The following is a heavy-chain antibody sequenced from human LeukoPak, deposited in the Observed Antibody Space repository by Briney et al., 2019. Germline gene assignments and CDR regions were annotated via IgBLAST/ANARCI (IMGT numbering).Heavy chain of an antibody. V-gene: IGHV1-69*06. D-gene: IGHD6-13*01. J-gene: IGHJ4*02. CDR3: AVGLAGTFVDY. CDR2: IIPIFGTA. Sequence: SVKVSCKASGGTFSSYAISWVRQAPGQGLEWMGGIIPIFGTANYAQKFQGRVTITADKSTSTAYMELRSLRSDDTAVYYCAVGLAGTFVDYWGQGTLVTVSS. CDR1: GGTFSSYA.